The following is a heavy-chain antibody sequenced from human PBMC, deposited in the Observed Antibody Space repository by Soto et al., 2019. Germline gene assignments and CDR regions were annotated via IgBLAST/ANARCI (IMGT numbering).Heavy chain of an antibody. V-gene: IGHV1-69*01. D-gene: IGHD3-22*01. CDR3: ARGGDYYDSSGYDSTYWYFDL. Sequence: QVQLVQSGAEVKKPGSSVKVSCKASGGTFSSYAISWVRQAPGQGLEWMGGIIPIFGTANYAQKFQGRVTITADESTSTAYMELSSLRSEDTAVYYCARGGDYYDSSGYDSTYWYFDLWGRGTLVTVSS. CDR2: IIPIFGTA. J-gene: IGHJ2*01. CDR1: GGTFSSYA.